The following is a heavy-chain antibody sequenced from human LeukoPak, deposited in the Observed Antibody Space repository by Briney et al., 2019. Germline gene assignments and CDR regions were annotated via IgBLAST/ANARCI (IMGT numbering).Heavy chain of an antibody. J-gene: IGHJ4*02. D-gene: IGHD6-19*01. CDR2: ISESSGTI. CDR3: AKRPRSGWYFDY. Sequence: PGGSLRLSCAASGFTFDDYAMHWVRQAPGKGLEWVSGISESSGTIVYADSVKGRFTISGDSAKNSLYLQMNSLRTDDTAFYYCAKRPRSGWYFDYWGQGTLVTVSS. V-gene: IGHV3-9*01. CDR1: GFTFDDYA.